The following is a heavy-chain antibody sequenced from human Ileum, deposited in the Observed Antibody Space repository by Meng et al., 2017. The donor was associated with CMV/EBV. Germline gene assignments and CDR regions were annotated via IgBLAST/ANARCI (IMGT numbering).Heavy chain of an antibody. CDR1: GGSISRATW. D-gene: IGHD3-22*01. Sequence: QLQLQESGPGLEKPSGTLSPTCDVPGGSISRATWWTWVRQPPGKGLEWIGEVYRGGHAMYNPSLQSRLTISVDDSTNQVSLRLRSVTAADTAMYYCTTGSAYSPPGQFHQWGQGTLVTVSS. J-gene: IGHJ4*02. CDR2: VYRGGHA. V-gene: IGHV4-4*02. CDR3: TTGSAYSPPGQFHQ.